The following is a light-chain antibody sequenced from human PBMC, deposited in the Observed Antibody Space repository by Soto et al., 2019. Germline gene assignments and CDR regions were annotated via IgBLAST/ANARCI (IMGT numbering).Light chain of an antibody. CDR3: QSYDNSLSAYV. CDR1: SSDIGAGSE. V-gene: IGLV1-40*01. Sequence: QSVLTQPPSLSGAPGQRVPISCTGSSSDIGAGSEVHWYQQLPGTAPKLLIFGRTNRPSGVPDRFSGSKSATSASLAITGLQAEDEADYYCQSYDNSLSAYVFGTGTKLTVL. CDR2: GRT. J-gene: IGLJ1*01.